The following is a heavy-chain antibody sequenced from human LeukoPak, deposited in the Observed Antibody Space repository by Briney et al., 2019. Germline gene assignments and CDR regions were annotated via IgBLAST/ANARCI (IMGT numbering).Heavy chain of an antibody. J-gene: IGHJ3*02. V-gene: IGHV4-59*08. D-gene: IGHD2-15*01. CDR1: GGSISSYY. CDR3: ASFVAATYNDAFDI. Sequence: PSETLSLTCTVSGGSISSYYWSWIRQPPGKGLEWIGYIYYSGSTNYNPSLKSRVTISVDTSKNQFSLKLSSVTAADTAVYYCASFVAATYNDAFDIWGQGTMVTVSS. CDR2: IYYSGST.